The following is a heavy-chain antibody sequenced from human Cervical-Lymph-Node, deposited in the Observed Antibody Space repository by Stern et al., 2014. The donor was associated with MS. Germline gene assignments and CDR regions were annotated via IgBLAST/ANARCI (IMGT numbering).Heavy chain of an antibody. CDR3: AHLSDAFDF. Sequence: EQSGPTLVQPTQTLPLTSSVSGVSLHTTGGGVGWLRQPPGEALEWLALIYWDDDKRYSPSLETRLTITKDTSENQVVLTMANVNPVDTATYYCAHLSDAFDFWGHGTLVIVSS. CDR2: IYWDDDK. J-gene: IGHJ3*01. V-gene: IGHV2-5*02. CDR1: GVSLHTTGGG.